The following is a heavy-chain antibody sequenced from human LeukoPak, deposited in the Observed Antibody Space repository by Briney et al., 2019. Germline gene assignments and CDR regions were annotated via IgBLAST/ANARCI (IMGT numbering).Heavy chain of an antibody. J-gene: IGHJ5*02. CDR2: ISGSGGST. CDR1: GFTFSSYA. CDR3: AKPTIFGVVINNWFDP. Sequence: GGSLRLSCAASGFTFSSYAMSWVRQAPGKGLEWVSAISGSGGSTYYADSVKGRFTISRDNSKNTLYLQMNSLRAEDTAVYYCAKPTIFGVVINNWFDPWGQGTLVTVSS. V-gene: IGHV3-23*01. D-gene: IGHD3-3*01.